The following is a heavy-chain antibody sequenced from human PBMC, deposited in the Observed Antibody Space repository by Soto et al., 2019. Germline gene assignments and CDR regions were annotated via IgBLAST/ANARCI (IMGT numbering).Heavy chain of an antibody. J-gene: IGHJ1*01. CDR2: ISREGAYT. CDR1: AFIFRDYA. Sequence: GGSLRLSCAASAFIFRDYAMSWVRQAPGKGLEWVSTISREGAYTHYSDSVEGRFTISRDNSKNTLYLQMSSLRGEDTALYYCAQDPSTGYGEHWGEGTMVTVFS. D-gene: IGHD3-9*01. CDR3: AQDPSTGYGEH. V-gene: IGHV3-23*01.